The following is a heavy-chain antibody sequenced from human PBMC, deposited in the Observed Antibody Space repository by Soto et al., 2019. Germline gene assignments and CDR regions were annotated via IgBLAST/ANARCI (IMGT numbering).Heavy chain of an antibody. CDR1: GGSISISNW. CDR3: ARVKRTSHCYPD. D-gene: IGHD2-2*01. CDR2: IYHSGST. J-gene: IGHJ4*02. Sequence: PSETLSLTCAVSGGSISISNWCSCVRQPPGKGLEWIGEIYHSGSTNYNPSLKSRVTISVDKSKNQFSLKLSSVTAADTAVYYCARVKRTSHCYPDWGQGTLVTVSS. V-gene: IGHV4-4*02.